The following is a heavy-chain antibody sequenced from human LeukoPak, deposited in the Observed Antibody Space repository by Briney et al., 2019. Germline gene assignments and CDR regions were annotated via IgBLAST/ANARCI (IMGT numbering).Heavy chain of an antibody. V-gene: IGHV4-4*07. CDR2: IYTSGST. J-gene: IGHJ4*02. CDR1: GGSISSYY. D-gene: IGHD3-16*02. Sequence: SETLSLTCTVSGGSISSYYWSWTRQPAGKGLEWIGRIYTSGSTNYNPSLKSRVTMSVDTSKNQFSLKLSSVTAADTAVYYCASSLYYDYVWGSYRFDYWGQGTLVTVSS. CDR3: ASSLYYDYVWGSYRFDY.